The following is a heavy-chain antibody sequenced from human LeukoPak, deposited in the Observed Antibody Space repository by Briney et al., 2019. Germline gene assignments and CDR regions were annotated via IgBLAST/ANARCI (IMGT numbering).Heavy chain of an antibody. J-gene: IGHJ4*02. V-gene: IGHV3-30*02. CDR1: GFTFSNYG. D-gene: IGHD2-2*01. Sequence: GGSLRLSCAASGFTFSNYGMHWVRQAPGKGLEWVAFIRYDGSNKYCADSVKGRLTISRDNSKNTLYLQMNSLRAEDTAVYYCAKAGVVVPGAYFDYWGQGTLVTVSS. CDR2: IRYDGSNK. CDR3: AKAGVVVPGAYFDY.